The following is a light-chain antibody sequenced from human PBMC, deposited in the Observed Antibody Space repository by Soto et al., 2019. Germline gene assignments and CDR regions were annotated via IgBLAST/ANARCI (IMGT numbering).Light chain of an antibody. J-gene: IGKJ5*01. CDR1: QSVSSNF. CDR3: QQYGSSPFT. CDR2: GAS. Sequence: EIVLTQSPGTLSLSPGERATLSCRASQSVSSNFLAWYHQKSGQAPRLLIYGASSRATGIPDRFTGSGSGTDFTLPISRLEPEDLAAYYCQQYGSSPFTFGQGTRLDIK. V-gene: IGKV3-20*01.